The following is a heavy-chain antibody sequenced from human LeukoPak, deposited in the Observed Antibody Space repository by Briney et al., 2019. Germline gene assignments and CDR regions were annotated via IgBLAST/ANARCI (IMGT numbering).Heavy chain of an antibody. CDR2: ISSSGGTI. Sequence: GGSLRLSCAASGFTFSSYEIHWVRQAPGKGLEWLSYISSSGGTIHYSDSVKGRFTISRDNAKNSLYLQMNSLRAEDTAVYYCARDRVQAHWSGKYHYYYYMDVWGKGTTVTVSS. CDR3: ARDRVQAHWSGKYHYYYYMDV. V-gene: IGHV3-48*03. CDR1: GFTFSSYE. D-gene: IGHD3-3*01. J-gene: IGHJ6*03.